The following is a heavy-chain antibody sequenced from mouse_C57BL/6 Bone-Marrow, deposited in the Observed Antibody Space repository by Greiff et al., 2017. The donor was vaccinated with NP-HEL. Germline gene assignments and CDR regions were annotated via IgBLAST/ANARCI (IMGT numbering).Heavy chain of an antibody. CDR2: IDPENGDT. CDR3: TTGDYDGAWFAY. V-gene: IGHV14-4*01. Sequence: EVQLMESGAELVRPGASVKLSCTASGFNIKDDYMHWVKQRPEQGLEWIGWIDPENGDTEYASKFQGKATITADTSSNTAYLQLSSLTSEDTAVYYCTTGDYDGAWFAYWGQGTLVTVSA. J-gene: IGHJ3*01. CDR1: GFNIKDDY. D-gene: IGHD2-4*01.